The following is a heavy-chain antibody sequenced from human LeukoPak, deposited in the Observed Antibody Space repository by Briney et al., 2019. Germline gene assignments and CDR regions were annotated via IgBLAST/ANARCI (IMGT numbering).Heavy chain of an antibody. CDR3: ARGGAYDRPFDY. D-gene: IGHD5-12*01. Sequence: SEALSLTCTVSGGSISSSSYYWGGGRQPPGKGLEGVGSIYYSGSTYYNPARKRRVTISENKSKDQFSLKLSSVTAAHTAVYYCARGGAYDRPFDYWGQGTLVTVSS. CDR2: IYYSGST. J-gene: IGHJ4*02. V-gene: IGHV4-39*07. CDR1: GGSISSSSYY.